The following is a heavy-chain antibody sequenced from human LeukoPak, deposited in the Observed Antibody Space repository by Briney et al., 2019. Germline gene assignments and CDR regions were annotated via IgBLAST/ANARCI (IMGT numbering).Heavy chain of an antibody. CDR2: INPSGGST. J-gene: IGHJ4*02. Sequence: ASVKVSCKASGYTFTSYYMHWVRQAPGQGLEWMGIINPSGGSTSYAQKFQGRVTMTRDTSTSTVYMELSSLRSEDTAVYYCARKREQLAYCGGDCYSDFDYRGQGTLVTVSS. D-gene: IGHD2-21*01. CDR3: ARKREQLAYCGGDCYSDFDY. V-gene: IGHV1-46*01. CDR1: GYTFTSYY.